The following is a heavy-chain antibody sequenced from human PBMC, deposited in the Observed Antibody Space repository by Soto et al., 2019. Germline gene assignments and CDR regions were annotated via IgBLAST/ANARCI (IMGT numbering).Heavy chain of an antibody. Sequence: PGGSLRLSCAASGFTFSSYSMNWVRQAPGKGLEWVSYISSSSSTIYYADSVKGRFTISRDDAKNSLYLQMNSLRDEDTAVYYWARNRNGYYYDCSGTTDYWGQGTLVPVSS. V-gene: IGHV3-48*02. J-gene: IGHJ4*02. CDR3: ARNRNGYYYDCSGTTDY. D-gene: IGHD3-22*01. CDR2: ISSSSSTI. CDR1: GFTFSSYS.